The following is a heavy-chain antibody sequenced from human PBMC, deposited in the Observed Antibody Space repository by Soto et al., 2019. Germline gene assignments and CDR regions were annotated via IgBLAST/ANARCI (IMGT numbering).Heavy chain of an antibody. CDR2: ISAYNGNT. CDR1: GYPFTVYY. CDR3: ARDSDYRDYGHYSYFDL. J-gene: IGHJ2*01. D-gene: IGHD4-17*01. V-gene: IGHV1-18*04. Sequence: ASVKVSCKASGYPFTVYYMHWVRQAPRQRHEWMGWISAYNGNTNYAQKLQGRVTMTTDTSTSTAYMQLRSMRSDETAVYYCARDSDYRDYGHYSYFDLWGRGTLVTVSS.